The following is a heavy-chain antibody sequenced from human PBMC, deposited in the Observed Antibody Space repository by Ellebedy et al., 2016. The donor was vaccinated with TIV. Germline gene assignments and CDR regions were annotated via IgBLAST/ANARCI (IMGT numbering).Heavy chain of an antibody. Sequence: SETLSLXXTVSGGSVSSGSHYWSWIRQPPGKGLEWIGYIYYSGSTKFNPSLKSRVTISRDTSKNQFSLKLTSVTPADTAVYYCARGIEQWLTYWGQGTLVTVSS. CDR3: ARGIEQWLTY. CDR2: IYYSGST. D-gene: IGHD6-19*01. V-gene: IGHV4-61*01. J-gene: IGHJ4*02. CDR1: GGSVSSGSHY.